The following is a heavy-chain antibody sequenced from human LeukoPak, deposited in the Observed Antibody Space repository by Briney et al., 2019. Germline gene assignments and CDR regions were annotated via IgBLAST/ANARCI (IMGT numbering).Heavy chain of an antibody. CDR1: GYTFTGYY. V-gene: IGHV1-2*02. J-gene: IGHJ4*02. D-gene: IGHD1-26*01. Sequence: ASVKVSCKASGYTFTGYYMHWVRQAPAQGLEWMGWINPNRGGTNYAQKLQGRVTITADESTSTAYMELSSLRSEDTAVYYCARGFVSGSYFFDYWGQGTLVTVSS. CDR2: INPNRGGT. CDR3: ARGFVSGSYFFDY.